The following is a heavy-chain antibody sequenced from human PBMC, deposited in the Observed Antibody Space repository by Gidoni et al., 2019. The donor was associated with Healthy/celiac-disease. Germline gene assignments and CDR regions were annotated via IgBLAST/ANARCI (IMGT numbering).Heavy chain of an antibody. J-gene: IGHJ4*02. Sequence: EVQLLESGGGLVQPGGSLRLSCAASGCTFSSYAMSWVRQAPGKGLEWVSAISGSGGSTYYADSVKGRFTISRDNSKNTLYLQMNSLRAEDTAVYYCAKYSSSWYGPTADWGQGTLVTVSS. CDR3: AKYSSSWYGPTAD. CDR2: ISGSGGST. D-gene: IGHD6-13*01. V-gene: IGHV3-23*01. CDR1: GCTFSSYA.